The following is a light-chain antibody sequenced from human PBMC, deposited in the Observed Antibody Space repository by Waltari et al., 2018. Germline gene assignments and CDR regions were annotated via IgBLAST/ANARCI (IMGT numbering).Light chain of an antibody. V-gene: IGKV3-15*01. J-gene: IGKJ2*01. Sequence: EIVMTQSPATLSVSPGERAILSCRASQRVTTNLAWYQQKPGQAPRLLIYGASTRATDIPARFSGSGSGTEFTLTISSLQSEDFAVYYCHQYNNWPYTFGQGTKLEIK. CDR2: GAS. CDR3: HQYNNWPYT. CDR1: QRVTTN.